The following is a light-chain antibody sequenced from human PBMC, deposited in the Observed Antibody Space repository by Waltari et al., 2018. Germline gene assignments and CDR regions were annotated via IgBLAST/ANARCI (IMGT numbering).Light chain of an antibody. J-gene: IGKJ2*03. Sequence: EIVMTQSPATLSVSPGERATLSCRASQCVTGNLAWYQHKPGQAPRLLIYGASTRATGIPARFSGSGSGTEFTLTISSLQSEDFAVYYCQQYNNWPVRGFGQGTKLEIK. CDR3: QQYNNWPVRG. CDR1: QCVTGN. CDR2: GAS. V-gene: IGKV3-15*01.